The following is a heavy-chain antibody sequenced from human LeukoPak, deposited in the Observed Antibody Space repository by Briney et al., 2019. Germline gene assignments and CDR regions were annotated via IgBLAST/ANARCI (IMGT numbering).Heavy chain of an antibody. CDR3: ARDAPNSSGWPTTYYYMDV. V-gene: IGHV3-11*01. Sequence: GGSLRLSCAASGFTFSDYYMSWIRQAPGKGLEWVSYISSSGSTIYYADSVKGRFTISRDNAKNSLYLQMNSLRAEDTAVYYCARDAPNSSGWPTTYYYMDVWGKGTTVTVSS. CDR2: ISSSGSTI. CDR1: GFTFSDYY. D-gene: IGHD6-19*01. J-gene: IGHJ6*03.